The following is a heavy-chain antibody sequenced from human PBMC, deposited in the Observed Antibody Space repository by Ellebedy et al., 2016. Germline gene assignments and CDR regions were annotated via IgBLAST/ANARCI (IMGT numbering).Heavy chain of an antibody. CDR1: GGSVSSDAYH. J-gene: IGHJ3*01. Sequence: SETLSLXXTVSGGSVSSDAYHWSWIRQRPGKGLEWIGYFFSSGRTHYNPSLESRITMSVDTSKNQFSLKLDSVSAADTAVYFCATYDVMIGGRGAWGQGTLVTVSS. V-gene: IGHV4-31*03. CDR3: ATYDVMIGGRGA. D-gene: IGHD3-9*01. CDR2: FFSSGRT.